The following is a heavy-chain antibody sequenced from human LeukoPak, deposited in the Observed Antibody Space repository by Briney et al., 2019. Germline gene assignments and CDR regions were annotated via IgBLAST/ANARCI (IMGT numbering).Heavy chain of an antibody. CDR3: ARGNWNYDWFDP. CDR2: IIPILGIA. Sequence: ASVKVSCKASGGTFSSYAISWVRQAPGQGLEWMGRIIPILGIANYAQKFQGRVTITTDESTSTAYMELSSLRSEDTAVYYCARGNWNYDWFDPWGQGTLVTVSS. V-gene: IGHV1-69*04. CDR1: GGTFSSYA. J-gene: IGHJ5*02. D-gene: IGHD1-7*01.